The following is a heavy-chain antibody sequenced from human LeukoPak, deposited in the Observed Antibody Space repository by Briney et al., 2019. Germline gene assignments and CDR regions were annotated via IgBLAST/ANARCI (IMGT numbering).Heavy chain of an antibody. CDR1: GGSISNYY. V-gene: IGHV4-59*12. J-gene: IGHJ4*02. Sequence: SETLSLTCTVSGGSISNYYWSWIRQPPGKGLEWIGEIHYSGRINYNPSLKSRVTISADTSNNHFSLKMNSVTAADTAVYYCSRGTDAYKCGNSWGQGTLVTVSS. D-gene: IGHD5-24*01. CDR2: IHYSGRI. CDR3: SRGTDAYKCGNS.